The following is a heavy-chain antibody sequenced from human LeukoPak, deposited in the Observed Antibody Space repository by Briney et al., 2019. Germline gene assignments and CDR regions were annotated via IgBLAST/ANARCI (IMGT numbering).Heavy chain of an antibody. CDR2: TYYRSKWYN. CDR3: ARALVFNFLHCSGGSCYFDY. D-gene: IGHD2-15*01. V-gene: IGHV6-1*01. Sequence: SQTLSLTCAISGDSVSSNSAAWNWIRQSPSRGLEWLGRTYYRSKWYNDYAVSVKSRITISPDTSKNQFSLQLNSVTPEDTAVYYCARALVFNFLHCSGGSCYFDYWGQGTLVTVSS. CDR1: GDSVSSNSAA. J-gene: IGHJ4*02.